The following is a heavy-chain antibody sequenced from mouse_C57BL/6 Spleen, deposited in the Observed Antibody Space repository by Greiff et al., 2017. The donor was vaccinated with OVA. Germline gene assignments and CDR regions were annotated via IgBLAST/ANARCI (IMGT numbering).Heavy chain of an antibody. V-gene: IGHV1-80*01. CDR1: GYAFSSYW. Sequence: VQLQESGAELVKPGASVKISCKASGYAFSSYWMNWVKQRPGKGLEWIGQIYPGDGDTNYNGKFKGKATLTADKSSSTAYMQLSSLTSEDSAVYFCARSANYYGSSYRYWYFDVWGTGTTVTVSS. CDR3: ARSANYYGSSYRYWYFDV. CDR2: IYPGDGDT. D-gene: IGHD1-1*01. J-gene: IGHJ1*03.